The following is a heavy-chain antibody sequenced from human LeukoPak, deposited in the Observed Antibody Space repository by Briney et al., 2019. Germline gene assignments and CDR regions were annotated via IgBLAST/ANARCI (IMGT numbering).Heavy chain of an antibody. CDR2: NNPNSGGT. D-gene: IGHD5-24*01. Sequence: GASVKVSCKASGYTFTGYYMHWVRQAPGQGLEWMGWNNPNSGGTNYAQKFQGRVTMTRDTSISTAYMELSRLRSDDTAVYYCARDQERYYYMDVWGKGTTVTVSS. CDR3: ARDQERYYYMDV. J-gene: IGHJ6*03. V-gene: IGHV1-2*02. CDR1: GYTFTGYY.